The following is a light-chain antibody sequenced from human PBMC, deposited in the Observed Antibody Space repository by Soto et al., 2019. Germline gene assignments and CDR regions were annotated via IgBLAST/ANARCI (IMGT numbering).Light chain of an antibody. J-gene: IGLJ2*01. CDR1: SSDLGGYNY. CDR2: DVS. V-gene: IGLV2-14*03. Sequence: QSVLTQPASVSGSPGQSITISCTGSSSDLGGYNYVSWYQQHPGKAPKLLIYDVSYRPSGISDRFSGSKSGNTASLTISGLQPEDEADYYCSSYGASSTLFGGGTKLTVL. CDR3: SSYGASSTL.